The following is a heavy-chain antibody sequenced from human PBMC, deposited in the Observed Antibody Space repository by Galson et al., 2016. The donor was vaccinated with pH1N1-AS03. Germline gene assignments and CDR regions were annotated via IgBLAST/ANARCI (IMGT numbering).Heavy chain of an antibody. CDR2: ISYDGSEK. CDR3: VRSLAAAGNY. V-gene: IGHV3-30*04. J-gene: IGHJ4*02. D-gene: IGHD6-13*01. CDR1: GFSFGDFA. Sequence: SLRLSCAASGFSFGDFALHWVRQAPGKGLEWEAFISYDGSEKYYADSVQGRVTISRNNSKNTVHLELNSLRGADTAVYYCVRSLAAAGNYWGQGTLVAVSS.